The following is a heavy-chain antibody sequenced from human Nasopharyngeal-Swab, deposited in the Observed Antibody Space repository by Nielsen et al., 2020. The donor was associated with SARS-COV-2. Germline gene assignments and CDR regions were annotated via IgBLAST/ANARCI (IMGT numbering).Heavy chain of an antibody. CDR3: ARGLVDVNMMLVVIGFSYWLDS. J-gene: IGHJ5*01. D-gene: IGHD3-22*01. V-gene: IGHV4-34*01. CDR2: INHRGST. Sequence: SETLSLTCAVYGGSFTDYYWTWIRQPPGKGLEWIGEINHRGSTNYNPSLKSRVTISADTSKNQFSLNLSSVTAAATAVYYCARGLVDVNMMLVVIGFSYWLDSWGQGTLVTVSS. CDR1: GGSFTDYY.